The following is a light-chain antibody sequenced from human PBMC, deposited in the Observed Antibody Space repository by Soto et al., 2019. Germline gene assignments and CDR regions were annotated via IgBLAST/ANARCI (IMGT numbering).Light chain of an antibody. CDR3: NSFTSSGTWV. CDR1: SSDIGGYNF. J-gene: IGLJ3*02. V-gene: IGLV2-14*01. CDR2: EVI. Sequence: QSALTQPASVSGSPGQSITISCTGTSSDIGGYNFVSWYQHHPGKAPKLMIYEVINRPSGVSNRFSGSKSGNTASLTISGLQAEDEADYYCNSFTSSGTWVFGGGTKLTVL.